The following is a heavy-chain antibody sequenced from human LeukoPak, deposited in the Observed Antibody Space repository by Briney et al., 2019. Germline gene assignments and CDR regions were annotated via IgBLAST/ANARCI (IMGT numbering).Heavy chain of an antibody. Sequence: SVKVSCKASGGTFSSYAISWVRQAPGQGLEWMGRIIPISGTANYAQKFQGRVTITTDESTSTAYMELSSLRSEDTAVYYCVRDPDDDFWSGPFDYWGQGTLVTVSS. CDR1: GGTFSSYA. CDR2: IIPISGTA. D-gene: IGHD3-3*01. V-gene: IGHV1-69*05. CDR3: VRDPDDDFWSGPFDY. J-gene: IGHJ4*02.